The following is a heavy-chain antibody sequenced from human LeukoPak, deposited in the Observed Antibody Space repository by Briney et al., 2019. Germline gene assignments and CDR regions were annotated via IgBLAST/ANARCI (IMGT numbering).Heavy chain of an antibody. D-gene: IGHD5-24*01. J-gene: IGHJ4*02. CDR1: GFTFSSYG. Sequence: GGSPRLSCAASGFTFSSYGMHWVRQAPGKGLEWVAVIWYDGSNKYYADSVEGRFTVSRDNSKNTLYLQMNSLRAEDTAVYYCARAQGRDGYNKSPDFDYWGQGTLVTVSS. CDR3: ARAQGRDGYNKSPDFDY. CDR2: IWYDGSNK. V-gene: IGHV3-33*01.